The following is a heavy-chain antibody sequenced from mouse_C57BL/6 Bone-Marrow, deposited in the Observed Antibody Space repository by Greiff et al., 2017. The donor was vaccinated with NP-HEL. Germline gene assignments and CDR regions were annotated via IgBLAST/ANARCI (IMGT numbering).Heavy chain of an antibody. D-gene: IGHD1-1*01. V-gene: IGHV1-64*01. CDR1: GYTFTSYW. Sequence: QVQLQQPGAELVKPGASVKLSCKASGYTFTSYWMHWVKQRPGQGLEWIGMIHPNSGSTNYNEKFKSKATLTVDKSSSTAYMQLSSLTSEDSAVDYCARESYDGSSYRYFDYWGQGTTLTVSS. CDR3: ARESYDGSSYRYFDY. CDR2: IHPNSGST. J-gene: IGHJ2*01.